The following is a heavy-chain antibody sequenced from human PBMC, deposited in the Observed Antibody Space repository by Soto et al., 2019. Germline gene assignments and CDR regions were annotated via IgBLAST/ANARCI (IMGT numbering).Heavy chain of an antibody. J-gene: IGHJ6*02. CDR3: AREITIFGVVIYYGMDV. D-gene: IGHD3-3*01. V-gene: IGHV6-1*01. CDR1: GDSVSSNSAA. Sequence: TLSLTCAISGDSVSSNSAAWNWIRQSPSRGLEWLGRTYYRSKWYNDYAVYVKSRITINPDTSKNQFSLQLNSVTPEDTAVYYCAREITIFGVVIYYGMDVWGQGTTVTVSS. CDR2: TYYRSKWYN.